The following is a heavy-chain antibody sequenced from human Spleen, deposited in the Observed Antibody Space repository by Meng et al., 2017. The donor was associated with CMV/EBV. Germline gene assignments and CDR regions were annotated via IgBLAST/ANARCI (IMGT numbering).Heavy chain of an antibody. Sequence: YPCTAYYTHWVRPAPGQWLEWTAWINPDSVAATYAQKFLGRVTMPRETSTSTVYMAMSRLTSDDTAVFYCVRVWGYCSYTGCLCYFQHWGQGTLVTVSS. V-gene: IGHV1-2*02. D-gene: IGHD2-15*01. CDR3: VRVWGYCSYTGCLCYFQH. CDR1: YPCTAYY. J-gene: IGHJ1*01. CDR2: INPDSVAA.